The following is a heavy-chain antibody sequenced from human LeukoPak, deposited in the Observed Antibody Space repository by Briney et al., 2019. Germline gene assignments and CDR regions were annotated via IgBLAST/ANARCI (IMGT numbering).Heavy chain of an antibody. D-gene: IGHD3-3*01. V-gene: IGHV1-46*01. Sequence: ASVKVSCKASGYTFTSYYMHWVRQAPGQGLEWMGIINPSSGSTSYAQKFQGRVTMTRDMSTSTVYMELSSLRSEDTAVYYCARVVWSGYFFDYWGQGTLVTVSS. CDR1: GYTFTSYY. J-gene: IGHJ4*02. CDR3: ARVVWSGYFFDY. CDR2: INPSSGST.